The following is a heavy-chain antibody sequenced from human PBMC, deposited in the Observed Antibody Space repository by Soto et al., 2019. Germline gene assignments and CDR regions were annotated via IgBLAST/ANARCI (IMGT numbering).Heavy chain of an antibody. CDR3: ARDRPTDGQGTNWFDP. J-gene: IGHJ5*02. Sequence: QVQLVQSGGEVKKPGASVKVSCKASGYTFTNYGIIWVRQAPGQGLEWMGWISAYNGNTNYAQQLQGRVTMTTDTSTRTAYMELRRLRSDDTAVYYWARDRPTDGQGTNWFDPWGQGTLVTVSS. CDR2: ISAYNGNT. D-gene: IGHD4-4*01. V-gene: IGHV1-18*01. CDR1: GYTFTNYG.